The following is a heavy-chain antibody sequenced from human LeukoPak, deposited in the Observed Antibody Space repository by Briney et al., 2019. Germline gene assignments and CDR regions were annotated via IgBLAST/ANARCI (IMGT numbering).Heavy chain of an antibody. CDR2: ISYDGSNK. Sequence: GGSLRLSCAASGFTFSSYAMHWVRQAPGKGLEWVAVISYDGSNKYYADSVKGRFTISRDNSKNTLYLQMNSLRAEDTAVYYCARGFSGSYYGYYFDYWGQGTLVTVSS. V-gene: IGHV3-30*04. CDR3: ARGFSGSYYGYYFDY. D-gene: IGHD1-26*01. J-gene: IGHJ4*02. CDR1: GFTFSSYA.